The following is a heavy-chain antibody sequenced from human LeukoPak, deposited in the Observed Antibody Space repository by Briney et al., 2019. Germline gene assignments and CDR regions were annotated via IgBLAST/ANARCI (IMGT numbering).Heavy chain of an antibody. CDR1: GGSISSYY. V-gene: IGHV4-59*08. Sequence: SETLSLTCTVSGGSISSYYWSWIRQPPGKGLEWIGYIYYSGSTDYNPSLKSRVTISVDTSKNQFSLKLSSVTAADTAVYYRARGNPLSDYDFWSGYYLGNYYYYGMDVWGQGTTVTVSS. J-gene: IGHJ6*02. CDR2: IYYSGST. CDR3: ARGNPLSDYDFWSGYYLGNYYYYGMDV. D-gene: IGHD3-3*01.